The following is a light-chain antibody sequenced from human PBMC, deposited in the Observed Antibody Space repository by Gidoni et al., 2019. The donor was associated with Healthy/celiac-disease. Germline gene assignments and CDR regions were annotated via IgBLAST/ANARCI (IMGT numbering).Light chain of an antibody. V-gene: IGLV2-14*01. CDR3: SSYTSSSTVV. Sequence: QSALTQPASVSGSPEQSITISCTGTSSDVGGYNYVSWYQQHPGKAPNLMIYEVSNRPSGVSNRFSGSKSGNTASLTISGLQAEDEADYYCSSYTSSSTVVFGGGTKLTVL. CDR2: EVS. CDR1: SSDVGGYNY. J-gene: IGLJ2*01.